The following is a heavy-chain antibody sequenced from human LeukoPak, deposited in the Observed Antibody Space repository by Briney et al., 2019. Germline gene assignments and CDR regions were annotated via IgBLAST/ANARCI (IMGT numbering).Heavy chain of an antibody. J-gene: IGHJ3*02. CDR1: GGTFSSYA. CDR2: IIPILGIA. V-gene: IGHV1-69*04. D-gene: IGHD6-13*01. CDR3: ARVSEDSSSWNAFDI. Sequence: ASVKVSCKASGGTFSSYAISWVRQAPGQGLEWMGRIIPILGIANYAQKFQGRVTITADKSTSTAYMELSSLRSEDTAVYYCARVSEDSSSWNAFDIWGQGTMVTVSS.